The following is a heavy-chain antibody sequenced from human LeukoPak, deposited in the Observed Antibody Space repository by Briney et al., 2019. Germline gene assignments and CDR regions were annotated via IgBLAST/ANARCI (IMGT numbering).Heavy chain of an antibody. V-gene: IGHV3-30*02. D-gene: IGHD6-6*01. Sequence: PGGSLRLSCAASGFTFSSYGMHWVRQAPGKGLEWVAFIRYDGSNKYYADSVKGRFTISRDNSKNTLYLQMNTLRVEDTAVYYCARLDEYSSSSDFDYWGQGTLVTVSS. CDR1: GFTFSSYG. J-gene: IGHJ4*02. CDR2: IRYDGSNK. CDR3: ARLDEYSSSSDFDY.